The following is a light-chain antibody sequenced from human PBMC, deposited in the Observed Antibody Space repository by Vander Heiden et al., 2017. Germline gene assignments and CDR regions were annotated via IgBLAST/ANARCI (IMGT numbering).Light chain of an antibody. CDR2: QDS. V-gene: IGLV3-1*01. Sequence: SYELTQPPSVSVLPGPTASITCSGDKLGDKYACWYQQKPGQSPVLVIYQDSKRPSGIPERFSGSNSGNTATLTISGTQAMDEADYYCQAWDSSTVVFGGGTKLTVL. CDR1: KLGDKY. J-gene: IGLJ2*01. CDR3: QAWDSSTVV.